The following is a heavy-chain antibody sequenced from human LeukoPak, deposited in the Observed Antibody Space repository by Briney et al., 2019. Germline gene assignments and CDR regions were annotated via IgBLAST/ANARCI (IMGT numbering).Heavy chain of an antibody. CDR2: INAGNGNT. J-gene: IGHJ5*02. CDR1: GYTFTSYA. D-gene: IGHD4-23*01. CDR3: ARDSASGGNPWFDP. V-gene: IGHV1-3*01. Sequence: ASVKVSCKASGYTFTSYAMHWARRAPGQRLEWMGWINAGNGNTKYSQKFQGRVTITRDTSASTAYMELSSLRSEDTAVYYCARDSASGGNPWFDPWGQGTLVTVSS.